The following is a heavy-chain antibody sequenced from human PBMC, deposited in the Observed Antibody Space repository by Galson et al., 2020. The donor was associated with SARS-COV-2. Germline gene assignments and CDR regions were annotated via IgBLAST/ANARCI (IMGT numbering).Heavy chain of an antibody. D-gene: IGHD2-15*01. CDR3: ARAAYCSGGSCYGYYYYMDV. J-gene: IGHJ6*03. Sequence: SETLSLTCTVSGGSISRYYWSWIRQPPGKGLEWIGYIYYSGSTNYNPSLKSRVTISVDTSKNQFSLKLSSVTAADTAVYYCARAAYCSGGSCYGYYYYMDVWGKGTTVTVSS. CDR1: GGSISRYY. V-gene: IGHV4-59*01. CDR2: IYYSGST.